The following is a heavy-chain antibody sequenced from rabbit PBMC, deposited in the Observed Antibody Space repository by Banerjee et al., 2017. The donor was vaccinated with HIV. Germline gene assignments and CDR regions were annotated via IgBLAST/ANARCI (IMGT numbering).Heavy chain of an antibody. V-gene: IGHV1S40*01. J-gene: IGHJ4*01. CDR1: GFSLNIYE. CDR3: ARDLAGVIGWNFNL. Sequence: QSLEESGGDLVKPGASLTLTCTASGFSLNIYEMCWVRQAPGKGLEWIACIDTSSGNTYYASWAKGRFTISKTSSTTVTLQMTSLTAADTASYFCARDLAGVIGWNFNLWGPGTLVTVS. CDR2: IDTSSGNT. D-gene: IGHD4-1*01.